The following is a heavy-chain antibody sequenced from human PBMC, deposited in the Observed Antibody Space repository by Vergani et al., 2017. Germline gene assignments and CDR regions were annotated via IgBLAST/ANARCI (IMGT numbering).Heavy chain of an antibody. D-gene: IGHD2-15*01. Sequence: QEQLMQSGAEVKKPGDSVKISCEASGYTFTAFFMHWVRQAPGQGLEWMGWINPKTGGINYAPEFQDRVTMTRDTSTSTAYMELRRLTFNDTAVYYCAKIMAVAADGRDSWVEGALVTVSS. CDR2: INPKTGGI. CDR3: AKIMAVAADGRDS. J-gene: IGHJ4*02. V-gene: IGHV1-2*02. CDR1: GYTFTAFF.